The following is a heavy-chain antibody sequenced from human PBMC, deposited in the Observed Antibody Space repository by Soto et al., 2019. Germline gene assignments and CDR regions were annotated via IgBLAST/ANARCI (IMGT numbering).Heavy chain of an antibody. D-gene: IGHD3-3*01. Sequence: ASVKVSCKASGYTFTSYAIHWVRQAPGQRLEWMGWINAGNGNTKYSQKFQGRVTITRDTSASTAYMELSSLRSEDTAVYYCARGLSPLSTYYDFWSGYSNWFDPWGQGTLVTVSS. CDR2: INAGNGNT. J-gene: IGHJ5*02. CDR1: GYTFTSYA. V-gene: IGHV1-3*01. CDR3: ARGLSPLSTYYDFWSGYSNWFDP.